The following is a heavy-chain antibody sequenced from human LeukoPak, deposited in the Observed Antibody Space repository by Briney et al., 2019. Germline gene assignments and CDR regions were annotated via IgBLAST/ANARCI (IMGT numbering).Heavy chain of an antibody. CDR1: GGSISSYY. CDR2: IYTSGST. Sequence: KPSETLSLTCTVSGGSISSYYWSWIRQPAGKGLEWIGRIYTSGSTNYNPSLKSRVTMSVDTSKNQFSLKLSSVTAADTAMYYCAREGSMTARPFVSIDYWGQGTLVAVSS. J-gene: IGHJ4*02. V-gene: IGHV4-4*07. CDR3: AREGSMTARPFVSIDY. D-gene: IGHD6-6*01.